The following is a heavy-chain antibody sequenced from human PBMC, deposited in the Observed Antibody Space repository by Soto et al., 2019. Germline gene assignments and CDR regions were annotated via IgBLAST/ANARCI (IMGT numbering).Heavy chain of an antibody. V-gene: IGHV4-59*08. J-gene: IGHJ4*02. CDR2: INYSGNT. Sequence: SETLSLTCTVSGGSISGYYWSWIRQPPGKGLEWIGYINYSGNTKYNPSLKSRVTISVDTSKNQFSLKLSSVTAADTAVYYFARHPAVYDSGTSNYYFDYWGQGTLVTVSS. CDR1: GGSISGYY. D-gene: IGHD3-10*01. CDR3: ARHPAVYDSGTSNYYFDY.